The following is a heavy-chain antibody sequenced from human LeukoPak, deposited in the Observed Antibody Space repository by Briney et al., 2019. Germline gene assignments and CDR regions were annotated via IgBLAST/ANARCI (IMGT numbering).Heavy chain of an antibody. Sequence: PGGPLRLSCAASGFTFSSYGMHWVRQAPGKGLEWVAFIRYDGSNKYYADSVKGRFTISRDNSKNTLYLQMNSLRAEDTAVYYCAKDRCSSTSCLDYYYYYMDVWGKGTTVTVSS. CDR3: AKDRCSSTSCLDYYYYYMDV. CDR1: GFTFSSYG. D-gene: IGHD2-2*01. CDR2: IRYDGSNK. J-gene: IGHJ6*03. V-gene: IGHV3-30*02.